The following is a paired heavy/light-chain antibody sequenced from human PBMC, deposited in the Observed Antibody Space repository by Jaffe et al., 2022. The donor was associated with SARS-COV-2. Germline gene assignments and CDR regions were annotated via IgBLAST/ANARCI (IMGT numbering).Light chain of an antibody. CDR3: QQANSFPLT. J-gene: IGKJ4*01. Sequence: DIQMTQSPSSVSASVGDRVTITCRASQGISSWLAWYQQKPGKAPKVLIYAASILQSEVPSRFSGSGSGTDFTLTISSLQPEDFATYYCQQANSFPLTFGGGTKVEIK. V-gene: IGKV1-12*01. CDR1: QGISSW. CDR2: AAS.
Heavy chain of an antibody. D-gene: IGHD3-22*01. J-gene: IGHJ5*02. Sequence: QITLKESGPTLVKPTQTLTLTCTFSGFSLSTSGVGVGWIRQPPGKALEWLALLYWDDDKRYSPSLKSRLTITKDTSKNQVVLTMTNMDPVDTATYYCAHRPHHNYDSSGYHYDTPNWFDPWGQGTLVTVSS. V-gene: IGHV2-5*02. CDR2: LYWDDDK. CDR1: GFSLSTSGVG. CDR3: AHRPHHNYDSSGYHYDTPNWFDP.